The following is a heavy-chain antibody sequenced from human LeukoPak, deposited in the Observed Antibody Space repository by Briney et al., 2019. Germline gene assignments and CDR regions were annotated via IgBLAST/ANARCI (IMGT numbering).Heavy chain of an antibody. CDR1: GGSISSSSYS. CDR3: ASTDYYDSSGYPRENDAFDI. CDR2: IYYSGST. D-gene: IGHD3-22*01. Sequence: SETLSLTGTVSGGSISSSSYSWGWIRQPPGKGLEWIGSIYYSGSTYYNPSLKSRVTISVDTSKNQFSLKLSSVTAADTAVYYCASTDYYDSSGYPRENDAFDIWGQGTMVTVSS. J-gene: IGHJ3*02. V-gene: IGHV4-39*01.